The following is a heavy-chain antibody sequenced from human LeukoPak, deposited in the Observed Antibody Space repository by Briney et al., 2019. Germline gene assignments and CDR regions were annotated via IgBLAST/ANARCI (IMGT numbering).Heavy chain of an antibody. D-gene: IGHD6-19*01. J-gene: IGHJ4*02. V-gene: IGHV3-53*01. CDR3: ARDLAVAGTGNY. Sequence: PGGSLRLSCAASGFTVSSNYMSWVRQAPGKGLEWVSVIYSGGSTYYADSVKGRFTISRDNAKNSLYLQMNSLRAEDTAVYHCARDLAVAGTGNYWGQGTLVTVSS. CDR2: IYSGGST. CDR1: GFTVSSNY.